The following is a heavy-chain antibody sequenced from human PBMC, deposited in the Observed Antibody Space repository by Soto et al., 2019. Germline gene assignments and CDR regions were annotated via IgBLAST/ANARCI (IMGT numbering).Heavy chain of an antibody. CDR1: GDSFSGHF. Sequence: SETLSLTCVVSGDSFSGHFCNWLRQPPGKGLEWIGEINQVGRTKYNPSLETRITISVDTSKTQFSLNLTSLTDADTAIYYCARGYGYFRQWGQGALVTVSS. D-gene: IGHD3-9*01. CDR2: INQVGRT. CDR3: ARGYGYFRQ. V-gene: IGHV4-34*01. J-gene: IGHJ4*02.